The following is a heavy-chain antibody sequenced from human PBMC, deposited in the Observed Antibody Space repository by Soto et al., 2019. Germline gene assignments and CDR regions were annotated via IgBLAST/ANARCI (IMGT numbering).Heavy chain of an antibody. J-gene: IGHJ4*02. CDR1: GGSFSGYY. CDR2: INRSGST. CDR3: ARWGLTTVPPLT. D-gene: IGHD4-17*01. V-gene: IGHV4-34*01. Sequence: QMQLQQWGAGLLKPSETLSLTCAVYGGSFSGYYYYWIRQPPGKGLEWIGEINRSGSTNYNPSIKSRVTISVDTSKNQFSLTLSSVTAADTAIYYCARWGLTTVPPLTWGQGTLVTVSS.